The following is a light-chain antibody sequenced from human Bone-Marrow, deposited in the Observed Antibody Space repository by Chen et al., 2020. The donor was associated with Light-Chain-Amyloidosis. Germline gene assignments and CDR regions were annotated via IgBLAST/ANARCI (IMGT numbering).Light chain of an antibody. V-gene: IGLV3-25*03. CDR2: RDT. CDR1: DLPTKY. J-gene: IGLJ2*01. CDR3: QSAGSSGTDEVI. Sequence: SYELTQQPSVSVSQGQTARITCSGDDLPTKYAYWYQQKPGQAPVLVIHRDTERPSGISERFSCSSARTTATLTISGFQAEGEADYHCQSAGSSGTDEVIFCGGTKLPVL.